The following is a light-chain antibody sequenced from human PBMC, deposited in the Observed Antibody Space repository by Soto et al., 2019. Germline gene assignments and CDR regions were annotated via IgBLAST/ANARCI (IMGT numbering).Light chain of an antibody. CDR1: QSIKSW. J-gene: IGKJ4*01. V-gene: IGKV1-5*01. CDR3: QQYDAYPFT. CDR2: DAS. Sequence: DIQMTQSPSTLSASVGDRVTITCRASQSIKSWLAWYQQKPGTAPKLLIYDASTLESGVPSRFSGSGSGTEFTLTISSLQTDDFATFYCQQYDAYPFTFGGGTKVEIK.